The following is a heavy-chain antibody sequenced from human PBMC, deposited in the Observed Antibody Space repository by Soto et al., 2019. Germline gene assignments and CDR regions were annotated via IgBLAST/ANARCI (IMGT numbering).Heavy chain of an antibody. Sequence: GSGPTLVNPTQTLTLTCTFSGFSLTTSGMCVSWIRQPPGKALEWLARIDWDDNKYYNTSLKTRLTISKDTSKNQVVFAMTNMDAVDTAKYYWARSRTGYFFAFWGQGTRATVPS. V-gene: IGHV2-70*11. CDR1: GFSLTTSGMC. D-gene: IGHD1-1*01. CDR2: IDWDDNK. CDR3: ARSRTGYFFAF. J-gene: IGHJ4*02.